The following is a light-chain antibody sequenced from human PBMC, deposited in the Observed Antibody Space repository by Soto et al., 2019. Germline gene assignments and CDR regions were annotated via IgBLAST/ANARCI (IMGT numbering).Light chain of an antibody. CDR3: AACDDSLKGCV. Sequence: QAVVTQPPSASGTPGQRVSISCSGTSSNIGSKSVNWYQQLPGTAPKLLIYTNSQRPSGVPDRFSGSKSDTSASLAISGLQSEDEADYYCAACDDSLKGCVFGGGTQLTVL. CDR1: SSNIGSKS. CDR2: TNS. J-gene: IGLJ3*02. V-gene: IGLV1-44*01.